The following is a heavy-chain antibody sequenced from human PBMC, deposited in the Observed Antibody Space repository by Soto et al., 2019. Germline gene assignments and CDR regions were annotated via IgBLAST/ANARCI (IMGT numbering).Heavy chain of an antibody. CDR2: IRTNLNSYAT. CDR3: TRPRVIGWSFDP. Sequence: GGSLRLSCAASGFTFGDSAIHWVRQASGRGLEWVGRIRTNLNSYATEYAASVKGRFTISRDDSKNTAYLQMNSLKIEDTAVYYCTRPRVIGWSFDPWGQGTLVTVSS. D-gene: IGHD6-19*01. J-gene: IGHJ5*02. CDR1: GFTFGDSA. V-gene: IGHV3-73*01.